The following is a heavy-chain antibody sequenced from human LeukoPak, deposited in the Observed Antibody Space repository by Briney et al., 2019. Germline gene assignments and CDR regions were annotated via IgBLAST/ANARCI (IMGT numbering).Heavy chain of an antibody. CDR2: INHSGST. Sequence: PSETLSLTCAGYGGSFNGYYWSWIRQPPGKGLEWIGEINHSGSTNYNPSLKSRVTISVDTSKNQFSLKLSSVTAADTAVYYCARASKGEQDGLIGGFDYWGQGTLVTVSS. V-gene: IGHV4-34*01. D-gene: IGHD3-16*01. J-gene: IGHJ4*02. CDR3: ARASKGEQDGLIGGFDY. CDR1: GGSFNGYY.